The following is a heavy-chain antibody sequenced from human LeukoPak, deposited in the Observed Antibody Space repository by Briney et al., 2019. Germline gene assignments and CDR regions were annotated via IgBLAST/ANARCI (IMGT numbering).Heavy chain of an antibody. D-gene: IGHD1-1*01. J-gene: IGHJ4*02. CDR2: INHSGST. CDR3: ARGGWNLPFARFDY. Sequence: SETLSLTCAVYGGSFSGYYWSWIRQPLGKGLEWIGEINHSGSTNYNPSLKSRVTISVDTSKNQFSLKLSSVTAADTAVYYCARGGWNLPFARFDYWGQGTLVTVSS. V-gene: IGHV4-34*01. CDR1: GGSFSGYY.